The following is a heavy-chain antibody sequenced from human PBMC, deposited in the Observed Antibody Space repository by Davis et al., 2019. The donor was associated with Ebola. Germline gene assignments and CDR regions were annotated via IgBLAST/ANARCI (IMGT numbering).Heavy chain of an antibody. CDR2: ISYEGSNK. CDR1: GFTFSSYG. V-gene: IGHV3-30*03. CDR3: ARVITIFGVVIHYGMDV. Sequence: PGGSLRLSCAASGFTFSSYGMHWVRQAPGKGLEWVAVISYEGSNKYYADSVKGRFTISRDNSKNTLYLQMNSLRAEDTAVYYCARVITIFGVVIHYGMDVWGQGTTVTVSS. J-gene: IGHJ6*02. D-gene: IGHD3-3*01.